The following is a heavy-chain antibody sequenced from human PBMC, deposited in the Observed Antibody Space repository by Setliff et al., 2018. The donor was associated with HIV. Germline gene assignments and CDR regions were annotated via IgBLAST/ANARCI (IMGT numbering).Heavy chain of an antibody. J-gene: IGHJ4*02. CDR3: ARDRGGSWTFAH. Sequence: ASVKVSCKKSGYIFNSQKLHWVRQAPGQGLEWMGFINPNEIMAHYAQKFQDRVALTRNTSTGTVYMDLRSLRSEDRAVYSCARDRGGSWTFAHWGQGTLVTVSS. CDR2: INPNEIMA. CDR1: GYIFNSQK. V-gene: IGHV1-46*02. D-gene: IGHD2-15*01.